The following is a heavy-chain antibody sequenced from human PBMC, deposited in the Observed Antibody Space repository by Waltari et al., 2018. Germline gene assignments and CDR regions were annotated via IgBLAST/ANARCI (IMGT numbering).Heavy chain of an antibody. CDR1: GGSISSYY. J-gene: IGHJ3*02. D-gene: IGHD3-22*01. CDR3: ARNVYYYDSSSYYPHDAFDI. Sequence: QVQLQESGPGLVKPSETLSLTCTVSGGSISSYYWSWIRQPAGKGLEWIGRIHTSGGANHNPSRKSRVPISVDKSKIQFSLKLGSVTAADTAVYCCARNVYYYDSSSYYPHDAFDIWGQGTMVTVSS. V-gene: IGHV4-4*07. CDR2: IHTSGGA.